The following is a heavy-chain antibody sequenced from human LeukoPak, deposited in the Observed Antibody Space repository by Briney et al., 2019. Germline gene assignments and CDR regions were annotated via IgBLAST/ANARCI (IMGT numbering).Heavy chain of an antibody. CDR3: ASSYSSSWYNNWFDP. D-gene: IGHD6-13*01. J-gene: IGHJ5*02. Sequence: PSETLSLTCTTSGGSISSYYWSWIRQPAGKGLEWIGRIYTSGSTNYNPSLKSRVTMSVDTSKNQFSLKLSSVTAADTAVYYCASSYSSSWYNNWFDPWGQGTLVTVSS. V-gene: IGHV4-4*07. CDR2: IYTSGST. CDR1: GGSISSYY.